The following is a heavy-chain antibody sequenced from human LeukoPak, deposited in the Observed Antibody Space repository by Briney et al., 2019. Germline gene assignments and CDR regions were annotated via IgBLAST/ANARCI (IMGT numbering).Heavy chain of an antibody. D-gene: IGHD3-3*01. CDR2: ISSSSSYI. Sequence: GGSLRLSCAASGFTFSSYSMNWVRQAPGKGLEWVSSISSSSSYIYYADSVKGRFTISRDNAKNSLYLQMNSLRAEDTAVYYCARDAGRITIFGVGHDAFDIWGQGTMVTVSS. V-gene: IGHV3-21*01. CDR3: ARDAGRITIFGVGHDAFDI. J-gene: IGHJ3*02. CDR1: GFTFSSYS.